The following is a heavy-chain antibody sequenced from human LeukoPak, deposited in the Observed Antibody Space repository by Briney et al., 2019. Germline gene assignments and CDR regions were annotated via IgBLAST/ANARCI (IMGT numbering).Heavy chain of an antibody. CDR2: MDSDGSST. CDR3: AKDLTMVRGVPDY. J-gene: IGHJ4*02. V-gene: IGHV3-74*01. D-gene: IGHD3-10*01. Sequence: GGSLRLSCAASGFTFSSYWMHWVRQAPGKGLVWVSRMDSDGSSTSHADSVEGRFTISRDNSKNTLYLQMNSLRAEDTAVYYCAKDLTMVRGVPDYWGQGTLVTVSS. CDR1: GFTFSSYW.